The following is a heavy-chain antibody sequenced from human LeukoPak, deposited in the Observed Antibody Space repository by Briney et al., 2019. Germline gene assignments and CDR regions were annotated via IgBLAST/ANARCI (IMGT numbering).Heavy chain of an antibody. CDR2: MNRDGSEK. V-gene: IGHV3-7*01. J-gene: IGHJ6*02. Sequence: XGSLRLSCAASGFTFSDYWLSWVRQAPGKGLEWVANMNRDGSEKNYVDSMKGRITISRDNAKNSLYLQMNSLRVEDTAVYYCARDGGIIRFGGQDVWGQGTTVTVS. D-gene: IGHD3-16*01. CDR1: GFTFSDYW. CDR3: ARDGGIIRFGGQDV.